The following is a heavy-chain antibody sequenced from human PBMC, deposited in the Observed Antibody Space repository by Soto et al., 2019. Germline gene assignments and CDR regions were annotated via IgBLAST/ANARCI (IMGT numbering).Heavy chain of an antibody. CDR3: ARDLGYCSGGSCYVNWFDP. V-gene: IGHV3-7*05. D-gene: IGHD2-15*01. Sequence: GGSLRLSCAASGFTFSSYWMSWVRQAPGKGLEWVANIKQNGSEKYYVDSVKGRFTISRDNAKNSLYLQMNSLRAEDTAVYYCARDLGYCSGGSCYVNWFDPWGQGTLVTVSS. CDR2: IKQNGSEK. J-gene: IGHJ5*02. CDR1: GFTFSSYW.